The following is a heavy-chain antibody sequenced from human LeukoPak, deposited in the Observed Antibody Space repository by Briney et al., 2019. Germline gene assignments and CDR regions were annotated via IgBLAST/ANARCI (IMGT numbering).Heavy chain of an antibody. J-gene: IGHJ4*02. CDR3: AAETSGYYGY. Sequence: ASVKVSCKASGGTFSSYAISWVRQAPGQGLEWMGGIIPIFGTANYAQKFQGRVTITADKSTSTAYMELSSLRSEDTAVYYCAAETSGYYGYWGQGTLVTVSS. CDR1: GGTFSSYA. D-gene: IGHD3-22*01. V-gene: IGHV1-69*06. CDR2: IIPIFGTA.